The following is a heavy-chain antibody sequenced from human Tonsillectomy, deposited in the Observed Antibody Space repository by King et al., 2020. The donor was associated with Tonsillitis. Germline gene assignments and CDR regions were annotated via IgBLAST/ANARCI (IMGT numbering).Heavy chain of an antibody. Sequence: VQLQESGPGLVKPSETLSLTCTVSGGSFSSYYWSWIRQPPGKGLEWIGYIYYSGSTNYNPSLKSRVTISVDTSKNQFSLKLSSVTAADTAVYYCARGGMGDDYVWGSYRPPDYWGQGTLVTVSS. J-gene: IGHJ4*02. CDR3: ARGGMGDDYVWGSYRPPDY. CDR2: IYYSGST. V-gene: IGHV4-59*01. D-gene: IGHD3-16*02. CDR1: GGSFSSYY.